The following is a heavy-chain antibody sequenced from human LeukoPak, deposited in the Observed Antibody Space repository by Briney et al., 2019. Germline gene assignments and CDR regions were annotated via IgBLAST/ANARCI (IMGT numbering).Heavy chain of an antibody. CDR3: ATSESQTRFDF. Sequence: GVSLKISCKGSGYSFTSYWIGWVRQMPGKGLEWMGIIFPGDSDTTYSPSFEGQVTISADKSINTAYLQWSSLKASDTAMYYCATSESQTRFDFWGQGTLVTVSS. V-gene: IGHV5-51*01. J-gene: IGHJ4*02. CDR1: GYSFTSYW. CDR2: IFPGDSDT. D-gene: IGHD1/OR15-1a*01.